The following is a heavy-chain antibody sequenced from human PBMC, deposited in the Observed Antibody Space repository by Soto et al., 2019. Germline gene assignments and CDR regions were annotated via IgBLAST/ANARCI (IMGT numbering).Heavy chain of an antibody. CDR1: GYTFTSYD. Sequence: QVQLVQSGAEVKKPGASVKVSCKASGYTFTSYDINWVRQATGQGLEWMGWMNPNSGNTGYAQKFQGRVTMTRNTSISTAYMELGSLRSEDTAVYYCASGIAVAGLYYYYGMDVWGQGTTVTVSS. CDR2: MNPNSGNT. D-gene: IGHD6-19*01. J-gene: IGHJ6*02. V-gene: IGHV1-8*01. CDR3: ASGIAVAGLYYYYGMDV.